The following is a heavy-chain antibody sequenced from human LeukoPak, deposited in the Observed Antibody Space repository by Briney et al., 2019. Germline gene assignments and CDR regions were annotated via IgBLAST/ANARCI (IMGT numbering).Heavy chain of an antibody. D-gene: IGHD1-1*01. J-gene: IGHJ4*02. CDR2: ISGNGRDI. CDR1: GFTFSDNY. CDR3: ARDPRTVQI. Sequence: GGPLRLSCPASGFTFSDNYMTGFRKAPGRGLEWLSYISGNGRDIQYADSVKGRFTISRDNAKNLLSLQMDSLRVEDTAIYYCARDPRTVQIWGQGTLVTVSS. V-gene: IGHV3-11*04.